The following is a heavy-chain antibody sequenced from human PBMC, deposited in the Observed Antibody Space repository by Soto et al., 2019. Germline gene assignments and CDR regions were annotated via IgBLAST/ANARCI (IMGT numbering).Heavy chain of an antibody. Sequence: EVQLVESGGGLVKPGGSLRLSCAASGFSFSTCSMNWVRQAPGKGLEWVSSIDSRSSYTHYADSVKGRFTISRDNAKNSLYLQRNSLRAEDTAVYYCATISRTTRWDDYWGQGTLVTVSS. CDR3: ATISRTTRWDDY. J-gene: IGHJ4*02. V-gene: IGHV3-21*01. D-gene: IGHD1-20*01. CDR2: IDSRSSYT. CDR1: GFSFSTCS.